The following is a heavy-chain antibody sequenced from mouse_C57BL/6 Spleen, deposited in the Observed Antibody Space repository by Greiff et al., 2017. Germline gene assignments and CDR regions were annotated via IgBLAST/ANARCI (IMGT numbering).Heavy chain of an antibody. D-gene: IGHD1-1*01. CDR3: ARHYYGSSFDY. CDR2: INPGSGGT. V-gene: IGHV1-54*01. J-gene: IGHJ2*01. CDR1: GYAFTNYL. Sequence: QVQLQESGAELVRPGTSVKVSCKASGYAFTNYLIEWVKQRPGQGLEWIGVINPGSGGTNYNEKFKGKATLTADKSSSTAYMQLSSLTSEYSAVYFCARHYYGSSFDYWGQGTTLTVSS.